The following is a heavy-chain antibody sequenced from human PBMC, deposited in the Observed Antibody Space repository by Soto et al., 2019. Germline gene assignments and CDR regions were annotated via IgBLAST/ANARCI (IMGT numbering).Heavy chain of an antibody. J-gene: IGHJ6*03. D-gene: IGHD3-16*01. CDR3: ARSVMGATKDYYYYMDV. V-gene: IGHV1-69*02. Sequence: SVKVSCKASGGTFSSYTISWVRQAPGQGLEWMGRIIPILGIANYAQKFQGRVTITADKSTSTAYMELSSLRSEDTAVYYCARSVMGATKDYYYYMDVWGKGTTVTVSS. CDR2: IIPILGIA. CDR1: GGTFSSYT.